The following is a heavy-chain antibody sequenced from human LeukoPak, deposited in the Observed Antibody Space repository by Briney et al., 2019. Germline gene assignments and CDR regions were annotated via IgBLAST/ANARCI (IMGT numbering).Heavy chain of an antibody. D-gene: IGHD6-6*01. CDR1: GGSFSGYY. Sequence: SETLSLTCAVYGGSFSGYYWSWIRQPPGKGLEWIGEINHSGSTNYNPSLKSRVTISVDTSKNQFSLKLSSVTAADTAVYYCARSKLAGDYWGQRTLVTVSS. CDR2: INHSGST. V-gene: IGHV4-34*01. J-gene: IGHJ4*02. CDR3: ARSKLAGDY.